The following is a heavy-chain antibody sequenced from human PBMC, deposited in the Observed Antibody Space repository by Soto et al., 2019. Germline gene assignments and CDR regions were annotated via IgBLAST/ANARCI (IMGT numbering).Heavy chain of an antibody. J-gene: IGHJ4*02. D-gene: IGHD3-10*01. CDR2: MNPNSGNT. CDR1: GYTFTSYD. CDR3: ARERSSGSSPYPDY. Sequence: QVQLVQSGDEVKKPGASVKVYCKASGYTFTSYDINWVRQATGQGLEWMGWMNPNSGNTGYAQKFQGRVTMTRTTSISKAYMELISLRSEDTAVYYCARERSSGSSPYPDYWGQGTLVTVSS. V-gene: IGHV1-8*01.